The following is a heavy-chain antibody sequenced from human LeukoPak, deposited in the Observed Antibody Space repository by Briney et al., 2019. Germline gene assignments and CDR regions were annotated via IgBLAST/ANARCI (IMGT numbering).Heavy chain of an antibody. CDR1: GFTFGDYA. V-gene: IGHV3-49*03. CDR2: IRSKAYGGTT. Sequence: QPGRSLRLSRTASGFTFGDYAMSWFRQAPGKGLEWVGFIRSKAYGGTTEYAASVKGRFTITRDDSKSIAYLQMNSLKTEDTAVYYCTRSTAVAGFDYWGQGTLVTVSS. J-gene: IGHJ4*02. CDR3: TRSTAVAGFDY. D-gene: IGHD6-19*01.